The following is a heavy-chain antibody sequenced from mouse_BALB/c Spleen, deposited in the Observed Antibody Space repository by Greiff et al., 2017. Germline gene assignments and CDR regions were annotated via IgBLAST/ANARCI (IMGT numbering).Heavy chain of an antibody. Sequence: VQLKESGAELVRPGVSVKISCKGSGYTFTDYAMHWVKQSHAKSLEWIGVISTYYGDASYNQKFKGKATMTVDKSSSTAYMELARLTSEDSAIYYCARNYRYERDYYAMDYWGQGTSVTVSS. V-gene: IGHV1S137*01. J-gene: IGHJ4*01. CDR1: GYTFTDYA. CDR2: ISTYYGDA. D-gene: IGHD2-14*01. CDR3: ARNYRYERDYYAMDY.